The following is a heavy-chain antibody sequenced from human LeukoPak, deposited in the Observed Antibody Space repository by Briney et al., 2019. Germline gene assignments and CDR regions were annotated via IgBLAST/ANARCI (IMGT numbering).Heavy chain of an antibody. CDR3: AAAPALEYSSPLLDY. D-gene: IGHD6-6*01. CDR2: IYYSGST. J-gene: IGHJ4*02. CDR1: GGSISSYY. Sequence: ASETLSLTCTVSGGSISSYYWSWIRQPPGKGLEWIGYIYYSGSTNYNPSLKSRVTISVDTSKNQFSLKLSSVTAADTAVYYCAAAPALEYSSPLLDYWGQGTLVTVSS. V-gene: IGHV4-59*01.